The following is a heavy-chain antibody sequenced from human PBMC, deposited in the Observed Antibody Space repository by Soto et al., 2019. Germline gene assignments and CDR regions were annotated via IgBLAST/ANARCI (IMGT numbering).Heavy chain of an antibody. Sequence: PSETLSLTCTVSGDSISDSSYYWGWIRQPPGQGLEWIGTIYYSGYTYYNMSLKGRVTISVDTSKNQFSLMLTSVTAPDTALYFCARHGRFSLIAQSYFDPWGLGTLVTVSS. CDR2: IYYSGYT. CDR1: GDSISDSSYY. CDR3: ARHGRFSLIAQSYFDP. J-gene: IGHJ5*02. D-gene: IGHD3-3*01. V-gene: IGHV4-39*01.